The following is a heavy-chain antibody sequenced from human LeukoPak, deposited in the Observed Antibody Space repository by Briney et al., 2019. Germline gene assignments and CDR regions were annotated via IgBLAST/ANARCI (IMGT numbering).Heavy chain of an antibody. J-gene: IGHJ3*02. Sequence: GGSLRLSCAASGFTFSSYSMNWVRQAPGKGLEWVSSISSSSNYIYYADSVKGRFTISRDNAKNSLYLQMNSLRAEDTAVYYCARAQGYYYDSSGYDHDAFDIWGQGTMVTVSS. V-gene: IGHV3-21*01. CDR1: GFTFSSYS. CDR2: ISSSSNYI. D-gene: IGHD3-22*01. CDR3: ARAQGYYYDSSGYDHDAFDI.